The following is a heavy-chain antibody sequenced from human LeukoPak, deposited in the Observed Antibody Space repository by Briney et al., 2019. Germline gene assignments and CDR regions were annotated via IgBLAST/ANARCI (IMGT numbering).Heavy chain of an antibody. J-gene: IGHJ4*02. V-gene: IGHV4-39*01. CDR2: SYYSGST. CDR3: ASSRAVYDSSGYYSPGFDY. D-gene: IGHD3-22*01. CDR1: GGSISSSSYY. Sequence: SETLSLTCTVSGGSISSSSYYWGWIRQPPGKRLEWIRSSYYSGSTYYNPSLKSLVTISVDTSKNQFSLKLSSVTAADKAVYYCASSRAVYDSSGYYSPGFDYWGQGTLVTVSS.